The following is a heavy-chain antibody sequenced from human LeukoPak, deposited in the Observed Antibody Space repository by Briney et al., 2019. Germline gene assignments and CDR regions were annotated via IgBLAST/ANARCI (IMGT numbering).Heavy chain of an antibody. CDR3: ATGDSSETEDAFDI. D-gene: IGHD3-22*01. J-gene: IGHJ3*02. Sequence: ASVKVSCKASGYTLTELSMHWVRQAPGKGLEWMGGFDPEDGETIYAQKFQGRVTMTEDTSTDTAYMELSSLRSEDTAVYYCATGDSSETEDAFDIWGQGTMVTVSS. CDR1: GYTLTELS. V-gene: IGHV1-24*01. CDR2: FDPEDGET.